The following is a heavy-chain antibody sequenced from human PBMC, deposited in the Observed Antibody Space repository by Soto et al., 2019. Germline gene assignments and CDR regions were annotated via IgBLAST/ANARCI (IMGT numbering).Heavy chain of an antibody. V-gene: IGHV1-69*13. J-gene: IGHJ4*02. Sequence: ASVKVSCKASGGTFSSYAISWVRQAPGQGLEWMGGIIPIFGTANYAQKFQGRVTITADESTSTAYMELSSLRSEDTAVYYWARDVAGRLYFDYWGQGTLVTVSS. CDR3: ARDVAGRLYFDY. CDR2: IIPIFGTA. CDR1: GGTFSSYA. D-gene: IGHD6-19*01.